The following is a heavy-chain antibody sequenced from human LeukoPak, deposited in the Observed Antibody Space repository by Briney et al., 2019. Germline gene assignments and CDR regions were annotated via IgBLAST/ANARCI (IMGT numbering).Heavy chain of an antibody. J-gene: IGHJ4*02. CDR2: IKSIIVRGAT. CDR3: TTDPPF. CDR1: GFTLSSSW. V-gene: IGHV3-15*01. Sequence: GGSLRLSCAASGFTLSSSWMRWVREAPGKGLAWFVRIKSIIVRGATDYAPPLKGRFTISRDDLRNTVYLQIIRLRTEDTAVYYCTTDPPFWGQGTLVTVSS.